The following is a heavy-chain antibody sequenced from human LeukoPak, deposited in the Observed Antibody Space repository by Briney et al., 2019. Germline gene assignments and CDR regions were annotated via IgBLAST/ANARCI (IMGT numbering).Heavy chain of an antibody. V-gene: IGHV3-33*01. D-gene: IGHD6-25*01. CDR1: GFNFSNYG. CDR2: IRFDGTHV. Sequence: GGSLRLSCVASGFNFSNYGMHWVRQSPGKGLEWVAVIRFDGTHVYYADSVKGRFTISRDNSKNTLFLQMDSLRAEDTAVYYCARWDISAADIDYWGQGTLVTVSA. CDR3: ARWDISAADIDY. J-gene: IGHJ4*02.